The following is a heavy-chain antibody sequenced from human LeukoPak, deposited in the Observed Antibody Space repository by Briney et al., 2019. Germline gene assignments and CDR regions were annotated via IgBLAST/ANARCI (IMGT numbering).Heavy chain of an antibody. D-gene: IGHD3-10*01. CDR2: IYYSGST. CDR1: GYSISSGYY. V-gene: IGHV4-30-4*08. Sequence: KASETLSLTCTVSGYSISSGYYWGWIRQPPGKGLEWIGYIYYSGSTYYNPSLKSRVTISVDTSKKQFSLKLSSVTAADTAVYYCARDLISDYYGSGSPPNAFDIWGQGTMVTVSS. CDR3: ARDLISDYYGSGSPPNAFDI. J-gene: IGHJ3*02.